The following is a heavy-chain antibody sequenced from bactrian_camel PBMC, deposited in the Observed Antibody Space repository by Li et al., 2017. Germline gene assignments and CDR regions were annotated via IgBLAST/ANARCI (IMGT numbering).Heavy chain of an antibody. Sequence: DVQLVESGGGSVQPGGSLTLSCKVSSTTKLTFCMGWSRQAPAKERKAVAVIDMDGKINYAGSVKERFTVSRDDKQATLYLQMNSLKSEDSDMYYCAVDRPIKLVAPIISFRKIQNCGDTDDLYWGQGTQVTVS. CDR1: STTKLTFC. CDR2: IDMDGKI. CDR3: AVDRPIKLVAPIISFRKIQNCGDTDDLY. J-gene: IGHJ4*01. V-gene: IGHV3S67*01. D-gene: IGHD7*01.